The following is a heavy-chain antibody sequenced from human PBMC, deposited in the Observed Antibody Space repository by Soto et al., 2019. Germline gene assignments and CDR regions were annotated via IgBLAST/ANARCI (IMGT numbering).Heavy chain of an antibody. CDR3: ARTNYGDYARYFDY. D-gene: IGHD4-17*01. CDR2: SYYSGST. J-gene: IGHJ4*02. CDR1: GGSISSGGYY. V-gene: IGHV4-31*03. Sequence: QVQLQESGPGLVKPSQTLSLTCTVSGGSISSGGYYWSWIRQHPGKGLEWIGYSYYSGSTYYNPSLRGRVTISVDTSKIQVSLKLSYVTAADTAVYYCARTNYGDYARYFDYWGQGTLVTVSS.